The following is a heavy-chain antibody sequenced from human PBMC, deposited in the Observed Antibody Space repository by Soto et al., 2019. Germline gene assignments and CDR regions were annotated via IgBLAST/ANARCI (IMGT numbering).Heavy chain of an antibody. J-gene: IGHJ5*02. CDR3: ARGGPMVVPAANKWFDP. D-gene: IGHD2-2*01. V-gene: IGHV4-31*03. CDR2: IYYSGST. CDR1: GGSISSGGYY. Sequence: SETLSLTCTVSGGSISSGGYYWSWIRQHPGKGLEWIGYIYYSGSTYYNPSLKSRVTISVDTSKNQFSLKLSSVTAADTAVYYCARGGPMVVPAANKWFDPRGQGTLVTVSS.